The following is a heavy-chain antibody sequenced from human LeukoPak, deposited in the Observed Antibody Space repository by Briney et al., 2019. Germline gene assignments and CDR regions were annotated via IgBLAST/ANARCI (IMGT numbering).Heavy chain of an antibody. Sequence: GESLKISCKGSGYSFTSYWIAWVRQMPGKGLEWMGILYPGDSDTRYSPSFQGQVTISADKSISTACLQWSSLKASDTAMYYCARPGPNQYFDYWGQGALVTVSS. J-gene: IGHJ4*02. CDR3: ARPGPNQYFDY. D-gene: IGHD2-8*02. CDR2: LYPGDSDT. CDR1: GYSFTSYW. V-gene: IGHV5-51*01.